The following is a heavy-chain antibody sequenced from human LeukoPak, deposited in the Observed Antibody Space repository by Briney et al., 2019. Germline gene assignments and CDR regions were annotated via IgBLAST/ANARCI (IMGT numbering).Heavy chain of an antibody. Sequence: SETLSLTCAVYGGSFSGYYWSWIRQPPGKGLEWIGEINHSGSTNYNPSLKSRVTISVDTSKNQFSLKLSSVTAADTAVYYCARLKYCSSTSCHPWFDPWGQGTLVTVSS. V-gene: IGHV4-34*01. CDR3: ARLKYCSSTSCHPWFDP. CDR1: GGSFSGYY. D-gene: IGHD2-2*01. CDR2: INHSGST. J-gene: IGHJ5*02.